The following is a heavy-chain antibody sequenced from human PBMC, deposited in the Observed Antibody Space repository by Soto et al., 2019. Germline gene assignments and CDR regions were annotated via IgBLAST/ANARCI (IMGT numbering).Heavy chain of an antibody. Sequence: GASVKVSCKASGYTFTSYYMHWVRQAPGQGLEWMGIINPSGGSTSYAQKFQGRVTMTRDTSTSTVYMELSSLRSEDTAVYYCARARNMITFGGRTQPFDYWGQGTLVTVSS. V-gene: IGHV1-46*03. J-gene: IGHJ4*02. CDR3: ARARNMITFGGRTQPFDY. CDR2: INPSGGST. CDR1: GYTFTSYY. D-gene: IGHD3-16*01.